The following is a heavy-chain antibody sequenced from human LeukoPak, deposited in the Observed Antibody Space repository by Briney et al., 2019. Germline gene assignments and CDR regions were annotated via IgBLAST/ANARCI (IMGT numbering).Heavy chain of an antibody. V-gene: IGHV3-23*01. J-gene: IGHJ4*02. CDR2: ISGSGGST. CDR3: AKGSGYYYDSTYYFDY. CDR1: GFTFSSYA. D-gene: IGHD3-22*01. Sequence: GGSLRLSCAASGFTFSSYAMSWVRQAPGKGLEWVSSISGSGGSTYYADSVKGRFTISRDNSKNTLYLQVNSLRAEDTAVYYCAKGSGYYYDSTYYFDYWGQGTLVTVSS.